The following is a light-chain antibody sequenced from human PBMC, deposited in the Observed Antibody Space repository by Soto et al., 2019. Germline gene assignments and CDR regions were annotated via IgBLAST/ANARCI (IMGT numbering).Light chain of an antibody. CDR3: ISYKTDDTFV. J-gene: IGLJ1*01. Sequence: QSAVSHPGSVCGSPGQSITISCAGTRSDNGASNSVSWYQHLPGRSPTLIIYEATNRPSGVSERFSGSKAGDTASLTISGLQADEEAEYFCISYKTDDTFVFGSGTKVTVL. V-gene: IGLV2-14*01. CDR1: RSDNGASNS. CDR2: EAT.